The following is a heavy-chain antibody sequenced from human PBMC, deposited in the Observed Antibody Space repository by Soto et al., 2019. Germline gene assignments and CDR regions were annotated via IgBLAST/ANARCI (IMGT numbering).Heavy chain of an antibody. CDR3: VRDYYDTSGYPNTFDM. D-gene: IGHD3-22*01. V-gene: IGHV3-21*01. J-gene: IGHJ3*02. CDR1: GFTLSRHT. Sequence: PGGSLRLSCAASGFTLSRHTMNWVGQSPGKGLEWVSFIGSRTSDIYYADSVKGRFTISRDNAKNSLYLDLTRLRAEDTAVHFCVRDYYDTSGYPNTFDMWGQGTMVTVSS. CDR2: IGSRTSDI.